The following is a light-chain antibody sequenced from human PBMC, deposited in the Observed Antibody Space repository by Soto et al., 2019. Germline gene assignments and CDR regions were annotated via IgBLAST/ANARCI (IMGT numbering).Light chain of an antibody. V-gene: IGKV3D-15*01. CDR3: QQYNNWPPIT. Sequence: EIVLTQSPGTLSLAPGERATLSCRASQSVRGNLAWYQQKPGQSPRLLIYEASTRATGIPARFSGGGSGTEFTLTISSLQSEDFAVYFCQQYNNWPPITFGQGTRLEI. CDR2: EAS. CDR1: QSVRGN. J-gene: IGKJ5*01.